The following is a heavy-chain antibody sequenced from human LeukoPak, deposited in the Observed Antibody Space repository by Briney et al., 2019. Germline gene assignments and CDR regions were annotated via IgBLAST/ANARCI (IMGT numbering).Heavy chain of an antibody. Sequence: PGESLKISCKGSGYSFTSYLIGWVRRMPAKGLEWMGIIYPGDSDTRYSPSFQGQVTISADKSISTAYLQWSSLKASDTAMYYCATGRSSAAMDSFDYWGQGTLVTVSS. CDR3: ATGRSSAAMDSFDY. D-gene: IGHD2-2*01. V-gene: IGHV5-51*01. CDR2: IYPGDSDT. CDR1: GYSFTSYL. J-gene: IGHJ4*02.